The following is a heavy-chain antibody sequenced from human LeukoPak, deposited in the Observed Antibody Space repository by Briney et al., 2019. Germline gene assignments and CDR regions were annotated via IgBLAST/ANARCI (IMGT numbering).Heavy chain of an antibody. CDR1: GYSFTSYW. Sequence: HGESLKISCKGSGYSFTSYWIGWVRQMPGKGLEWMGIIYPGDSNTRYSPSFQGHVTISADKSISTAYLQWSSLKASDTAMCYCARLDPGGTYYVFDYWGQGTLVTVSS. CDR2: IYPGDSNT. D-gene: IGHD1-26*01. J-gene: IGHJ4*02. V-gene: IGHV5-51*01. CDR3: ARLDPGGTYYVFDY.